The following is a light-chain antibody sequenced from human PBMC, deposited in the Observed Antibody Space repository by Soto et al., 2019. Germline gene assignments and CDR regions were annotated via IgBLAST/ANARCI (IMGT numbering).Light chain of an antibody. V-gene: IGKV3-11*01. CDR3: KKSYSTLWT. J-gene: IGKJ1*01. CDR2: DSY. CDR1: QSVNNY. Sequence: DTLYCSASQSVNNYLAWYQQRPGQDHRILIYDSYYRATGIQARFSGSGSGTDFTLTIRSMQPEDFATYYCKKSYSTLWTVGNGTKVDIK.